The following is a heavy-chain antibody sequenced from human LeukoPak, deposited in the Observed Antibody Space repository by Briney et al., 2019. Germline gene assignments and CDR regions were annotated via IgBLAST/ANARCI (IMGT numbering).Heavy chain of an antibody. CDR2: IYYSGST. D-gene: IGHD3-22*01. V-gene: IGHV4-61*01. Sequence: PSETLSLTCTVSGGSISSSSYYWSWIRQPPGKGLEWIGYIYYSGSTNYNPSLKSRVTISVDTSKNQFSLRLNSVTAADTAVYYCARPPHYYDTSGYSVWGQGTLVTVSS. J-gene: IGHJ4*02. CDR3: ARPPHYYDTSGYSV. CDR1: GGSISSSSYY.